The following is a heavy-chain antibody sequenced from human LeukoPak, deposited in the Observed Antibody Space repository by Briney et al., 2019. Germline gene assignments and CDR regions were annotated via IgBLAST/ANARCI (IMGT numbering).Heavy chain of an antibody. D-gene: IGHD3-22*01. V-gene: IGHV3-21*01. Sequence: GGSLRLSCAASGFTFRSYSMEWVRQAPGKGLEWVSSISSSSSYIYYADSVEGRFTISRDNAKNSLYLPMNSLRAEDTAVYYCARFYYDSSGYYGDAFDIWGQGTMVTVSS. CDR2: ISSSSSYI. CDR1: GFTFRSYS. J-gene: IGHJ3*02. CDR3: ARFYYDSSGYYGDAFDI.